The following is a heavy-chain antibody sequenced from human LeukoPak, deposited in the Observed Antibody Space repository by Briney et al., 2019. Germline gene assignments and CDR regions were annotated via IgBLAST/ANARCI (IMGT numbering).Heavy chain of an antibody. V-gene: IGHV1-2*02. Sequence: GASVKVSCKASGYVFPGNYIYWVRQAPGQGLEWVGWINPKSGDSNYGQRFQGRVIMTRDTSTTTAYMEVSRLASDDTAVYYCTRGSSYGLPHQFWGQGTLVTVSS. CDR3: TRGSSYGLPHQF. CDR1: GYVFPGNY. CDR2: INPKSGDS. J-gene: IGHJ4*02. D-gene: IGHD5-18*01.